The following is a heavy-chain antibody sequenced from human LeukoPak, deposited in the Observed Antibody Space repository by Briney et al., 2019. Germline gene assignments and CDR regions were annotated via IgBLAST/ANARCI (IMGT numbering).Heavy chain of an antibody. J-gene: IGHJ3*02. Sequence: KPGGSLRLSCAASGFTFSDYHMNWIRRAPGKGLEWVSYISSSGFTIYFADSVKGRFTISRDSAKNSLYLQMNSLRAEDTAVYYCARGDRAMKHDAFDIWGQGTMVTVSS. CDR2: ISSSGFTI. V-gene: IGHV3-11*01. CDR3: ARGDRAMKHDAFDI. D-gene: IGHD5-18*01. CDR1: GFTFSDYH.